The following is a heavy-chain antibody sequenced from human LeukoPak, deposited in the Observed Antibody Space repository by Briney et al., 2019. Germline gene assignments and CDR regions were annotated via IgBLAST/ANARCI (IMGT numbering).Heavy chain of an antibody. D-gene: IGHD3-9*01. CDR3: AKGYYFDILSGYSSLDS. CDR1: GFTFSSYG. V-gene: IGHV3-30*02. CDR2: IRYDGGNK. J-gene: IGHJ4*02. Sequence: PGGSLRLSCAASGFTFSSYGMYWVRQAPGKGLEWVAFIRYDGGNKYYADSVKGRFTISRDDSKNTLYLQMNSLRAEDTAAYYCAKGYYFDILSGYSSLDSWGQGTLVTVSS.